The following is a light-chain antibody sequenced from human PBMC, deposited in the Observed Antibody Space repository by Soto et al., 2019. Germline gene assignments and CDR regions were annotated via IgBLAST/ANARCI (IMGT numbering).Light chain of an antibody. Sequence: EIVMTQSPATLSLSPGDRATLSCRASESVGSNLAWYQQTPGQPPRLLIYGASSRATGIPATFSGSGSGSELTLTSSSLRHEDFAGYYCQQYKEWFGPFGQGTKG. CDR2: GAS. CDR3: QQYKEWFGP. CDR1: ESVGSN. J-gene: IGKJ1*01. V-gene: IGKV3-15*01.